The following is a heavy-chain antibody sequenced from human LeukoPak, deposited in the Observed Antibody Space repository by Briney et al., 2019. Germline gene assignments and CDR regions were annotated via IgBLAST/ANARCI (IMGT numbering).Heavy chain of an antibody. CDR2: ISAYNGNT. V-gene: IGHV1-18*01. CDR1: GYTFTSYG. J-gene: IGHJ3*02. Sequence: ASVKVSCKASGYTFTSYGISWVRQAPGQGLEWMGWISAYNGNTNYAQKLQGRVTMTADTSTSTAYMELSSLRSDDTAVYYCARAMYYYGSSGYYHDAFDIWGQGTMVTVSS. D-gene: IGHD3-22*01. CDR3: ARAMYYYGSSGYYHDAFDI.